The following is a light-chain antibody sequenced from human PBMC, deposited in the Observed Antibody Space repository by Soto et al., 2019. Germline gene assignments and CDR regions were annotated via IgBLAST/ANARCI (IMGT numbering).Light chain of an antibody. CDR1: SSNIGAPYD. J-gene: IGLJ2*01. CDR2: GNI. Sequence: QSVLTQPPSVSGAPGQRVTISCTGNSSNIGAPYDVHWYQQLPGAAPRLLISGNIDRPSGVPDRFSGSKSGTSASLAITGLHAEDEADYYCQSYDSSLSALVFGGGTKLTVL. CDR3: QSYDSSLSALV. V-gene: IGLV1-40*01.